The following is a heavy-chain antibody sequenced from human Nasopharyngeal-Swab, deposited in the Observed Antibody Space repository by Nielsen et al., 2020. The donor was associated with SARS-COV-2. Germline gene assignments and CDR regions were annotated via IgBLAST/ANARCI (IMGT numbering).Heavy chain of an antibody. Sequence: SLKVSCNASGGTFSSYAISWVRQAPGQGLEWMGGIIPILGIANYAQKFQGRVTITADKSTSTAYMELSSLRSEDTAVYYCARGSYDFGFYYYGMDVWGQGTTVTVSS. J-gene: IGHJ6*02. CDR3: ARGSYDFGFYYYGMDV. V-gene: IGHV1-69*10. D-gene: IGHD3-3*01. CDR2: IIPILGIA. CDR1: GGTFSSYA.